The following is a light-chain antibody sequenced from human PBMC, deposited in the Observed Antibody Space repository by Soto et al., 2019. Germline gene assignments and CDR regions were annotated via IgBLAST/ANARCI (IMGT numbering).Light chain of an antibody. CDR2: LAS. J-gene: IGKJ4*02. V-gene: IGKV4-1*01. Sequence: ILMTQSPDSLAVSLGSRATINCKSSQSALYCSNRRNYLAWYQQRLGQSPKLIFYLASKRKSGVPDRFSGSGSGTDFTLTISSLQAEDVAVYYCQQYYRAPLTFGGGTKVDIK. CDR1: QSALYCSNRRNY. CDR3: QQYYRAPLT.